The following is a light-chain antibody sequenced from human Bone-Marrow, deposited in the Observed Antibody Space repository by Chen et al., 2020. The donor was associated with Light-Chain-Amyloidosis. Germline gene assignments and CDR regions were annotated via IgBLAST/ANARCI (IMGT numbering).Light chain of an antibody. Sequence: SYELTQPPSVSVSPGQTARITCSGDDLPKKYAYWYQQKPGQAPVLVIHRDTERPSGISEGFSGSHSGTTATLTISGVQAEDEADYHCQSADSSGTYEVIFGGGTKLTVL. CDR1: DLPKKY. CDR2: RDT. V-gene: IGLV3-25*03. J-gene: IGLJ2*01. CDR3: QSADSSGTYEVI.